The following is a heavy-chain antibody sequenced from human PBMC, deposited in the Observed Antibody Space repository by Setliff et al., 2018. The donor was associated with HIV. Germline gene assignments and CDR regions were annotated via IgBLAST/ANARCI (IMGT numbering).Heavy chain of an antibody. Sequence: LRLSCATSGFTFSKYWMSWVRQAPGKGLEWVANIAQGGSEKYYVDSVQGRFIISRDNRRNSLFLQMNSLRPNDTAVYYCARPPPSLQNFDFVFDSWGQGTLVTVSS. D-gene: IGHD3-9*01. CDR2: IAQGGSEK. V-gene: IGHV3-7*03. CDR3: ARPPPSLQNFDFVFDS. J-gene: IGHJ4*02. CDR1: GFTFSKYW.